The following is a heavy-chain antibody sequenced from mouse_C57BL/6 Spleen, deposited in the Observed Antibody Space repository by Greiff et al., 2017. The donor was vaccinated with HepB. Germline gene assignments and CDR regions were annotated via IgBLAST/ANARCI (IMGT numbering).Heavy chain of an antibody. J-gene: IGHJ3*01. Sequence: QVQLKQPGAELVKPGASVKLSCKASGYTFTSYWMHWVKQRPGRGLEWIGRIDPNSGGTKYNEKFKSKATLTVDKPSSTAYMQLSSLTSEDSAVYYCARADYKSTLFAYWGQGTLVTVSA. V-gene: IGHV1-72*01. D-gene: IGHD2-12*01. CDR2: IDPNSGGT. CDR3: ARADYKSTLFAY. CDR1: GYTFTSYW.